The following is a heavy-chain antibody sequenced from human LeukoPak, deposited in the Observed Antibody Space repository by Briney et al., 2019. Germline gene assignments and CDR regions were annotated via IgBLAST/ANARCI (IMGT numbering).Heavy chain of an antibody. CDR3: VVVVVPGWFDP. Sequence: SETLSLTCAVYGGSFSGYYWSWIRQPPGKGLEWIGEINHSGSTNYNPSLKSRVTISVDKSKNQFSLKLSSVTAADTAMYFCVVVVVPGWFDPWGQGTLVTVSS. CDR1: GGSFSGYY. J-gene: IGHJ5*02. CDR2: INHSGST. D-gene: IGHD2-15*01. V-gene: IGHV4-34*01.